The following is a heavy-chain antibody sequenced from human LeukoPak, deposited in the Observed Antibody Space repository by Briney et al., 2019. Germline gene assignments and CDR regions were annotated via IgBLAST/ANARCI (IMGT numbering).Heavy chain of an antibody. V-gene: IGHV3-7*01. CDR1: GFTFTNYW. Sequence: GGSLRLSCAASGFTFTNYWMSWVRQAPGKGLEWVASIKQDGSDKYYVDSVTGRFTISRDNAKNSLYLQMNSLRAEDTAVYYCASGYSSGWYMVDYWGQGTLVTVSS. CDR2: IKQDGSDK. J-gene: IGHJ4*02. CDR3: ASGYSSGWYMVDY. D-gene: IGHD6-19*01.